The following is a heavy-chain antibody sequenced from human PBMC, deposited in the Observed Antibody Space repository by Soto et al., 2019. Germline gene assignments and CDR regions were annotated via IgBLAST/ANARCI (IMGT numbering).Heavy chain of an antibody. CDR1: GYSISSGFH. CDR2: IYHSGTT. CDR3: ARDSVAEIGH. V-gene: IGHV4-38-2*02. Sequence: PSETLSLTCAVSGYSISSGFHWGWIRQPPGKGLEWIGSIYHSGTTYYNLSLKSRVTISVDTSKNQFSLKLRSVTAADTAVYYCARDSVAEIGHSGQGPLVTVSS. J-gene: IGHJ4*02. D-gene: IGHD2-15*01.